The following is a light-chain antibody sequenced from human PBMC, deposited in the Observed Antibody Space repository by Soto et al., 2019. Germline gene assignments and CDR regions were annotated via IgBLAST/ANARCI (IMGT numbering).Light chain of an antibody. J-gene: IGLJ3*02. Sequence: SALTQPASVSGSPGQSITISCTGTSNDVGGYNFVSWYQQHPGKAPKLMMYEVSNRPSGVSNRFSGSKSGNTASLTISGLQAEDEADYYCSSYTSRTTWVFGGGTKLTVL. CDR2: EVS. CDR1: SNDVGGYNF. CDR3: SSYTSRTTWV. V-gene: IGLV2-14*01.